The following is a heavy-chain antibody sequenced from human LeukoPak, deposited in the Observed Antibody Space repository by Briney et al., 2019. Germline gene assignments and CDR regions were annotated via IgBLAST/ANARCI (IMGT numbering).Heavy chain of an antibody. J-gene: IGHJ5*02. CDR2: ISYEGSNK. Sequence: GSLRLSCAASGFTFRTYAMLWVRQAPGKGLEWVAFISYEGSNKYYADSVKGRFTISRDNSKKTLYLQMNTLRPEDTAVYYCARDGPPPAIIATAIPSKYTWFDPWGQGTLVTVSS. CDR3: ARDGPPPAIIATAIPSKYTWFDP. V-gene: IGHV3-30-3*01. D-gene: IGHD2-21*02. CDR1: GFTFRTYA.